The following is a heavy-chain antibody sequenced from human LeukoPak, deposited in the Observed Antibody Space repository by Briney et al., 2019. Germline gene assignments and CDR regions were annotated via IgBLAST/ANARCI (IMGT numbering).Heavy chain of an antibody. CDR3: AREVLDYFDY. Sequence: GSSLRLSCAASGFIFSSYAMHWVRQAPGNGLEWVAVISYDGSNKYYADSVKGRFTISRDNSKNTLYLQMNSLRAEDTAVYYCAREVLDYFDYWGQGTLVTVSS. CDR2: ISYDGSNK. V-gene: IGHV3-30-3*01. CDR1: GFIFSSYA. J-gene: IGHJ4*02.